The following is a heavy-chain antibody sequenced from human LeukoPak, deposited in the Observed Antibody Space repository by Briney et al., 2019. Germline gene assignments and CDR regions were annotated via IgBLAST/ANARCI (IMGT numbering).Heavy chain of an antibody. V-gene: IGHV4-4*07. CDR3: ARDVIDLTWTDAEYFQH. Sequence: SGTLSLTCTVSGGSINTYYWSWIRQPAGKGLEWIGRIYTSGSTNYNPSLKSRVTMSIDTSKNQFSLKLNSVTAADTAVYYCARDVIDLTWTDAEYFQHWGQGILVTVSS. CDR1: GGSINTYY. CDR2: IYTSGST. J-gene: IGHJ1*01. D-gene: IGHD1-1*01.